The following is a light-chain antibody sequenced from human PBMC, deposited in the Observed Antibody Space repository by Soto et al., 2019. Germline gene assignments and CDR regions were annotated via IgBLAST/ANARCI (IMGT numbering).Light chain of an antibody. Sequence: EIVMTQSPATLSVSPGERATLSCRASQSVSSNLAWYQQKPGQAPRLLIYGASTRATGIPGRFSGSGSGTDFTLTISSLQSEDAAVYYCQYWWTFGQGTKVDIK. CDR3: QYWWT. J-gene: IGKJ1*01. V-gene: IGKV3-15*01. CDR2: GAS. CDR1: QSVSSN.